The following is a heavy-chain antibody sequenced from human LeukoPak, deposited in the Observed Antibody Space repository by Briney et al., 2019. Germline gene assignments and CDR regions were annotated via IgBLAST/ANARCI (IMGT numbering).Heavy chain of an antibody. Sequence: VGSLRLSCAASGFTVSSNYMSWVRQAPGKGLEWVSVIYSGTSTYYADSVKGRFIISRDNSKNTLYLQMNSLRAEDTAVYYCAKGGGYCSSTSCYRGYWGQGTLVTVSS. CDR2: IYSGTST. V-gene: IGHV3-66*01. CDR1: GFTVSSNY. J-gene: IGHJ4*02. CDR3: AKGGGYCSSTSCYRGY. D-gene: IGHD2-2*01.